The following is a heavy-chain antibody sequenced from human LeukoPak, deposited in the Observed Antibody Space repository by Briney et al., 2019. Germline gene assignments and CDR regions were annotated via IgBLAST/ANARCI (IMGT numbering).Heavy chain of an antibody. CDR2: ISGSGGST. CDR1: GFTFSSYS. J-gene: IGHJ4*02. V-gene: IGHV3-23*01. CDR3: AKDEGYSSSWYDY. Sequence: PGGSLRLSCAASGFTFSSYSMNWVRQAPGKGLEWVSAISGSGGSTYYADSVKGRFTISRDNSKNTLYLQMNSLRAEDTAVYYCAKDEGYSSSWYDYWGQGTLVTVSS. D-gene: IGHD6-13*01.